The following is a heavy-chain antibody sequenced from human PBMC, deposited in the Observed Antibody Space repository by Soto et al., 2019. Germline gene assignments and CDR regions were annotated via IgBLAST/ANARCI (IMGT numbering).Heavy chain of an antibody. D-gene: IGHD2-2*01. CDR3: ARDPLYCSSTNCYPFGY. CDR2: INHSGST. Sequence: LSLTCAVYGGSFSGYYWSWIRQPPGKGLEWIGGINHSGSTNYNPSLKSRVTISVDTSKNQFSLKLSSVTAADTAVYYCARDPLYCSSTNCYPFGYWRQGTLVVVAS. CDR1: GGSFSGYY. V-gene: IGHV4-34*01. J-gene: IGHJ4*02.